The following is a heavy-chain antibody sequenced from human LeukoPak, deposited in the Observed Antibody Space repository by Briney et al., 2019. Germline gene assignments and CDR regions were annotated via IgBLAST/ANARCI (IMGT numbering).Heavy chain of an antibody. V-gene: IGHV1-18*01. D-gene: IGHD6-19*01. CDR3: AKRPGPAVTGPFDH. Sequence: ASVKVSCKASGYTFTSYGISWVRQAPGQGLEWMGWISAYNGNTNYAQKLQGRVTMTTDTSTSTAYMELRSLRSDDTAVYYCAKRPGPAVTGPFDHWGQGTLVTVSS. J-gene: IGHJ4*02. CDR1: GYTFTSYG. CDR2: ISAYNGNT.